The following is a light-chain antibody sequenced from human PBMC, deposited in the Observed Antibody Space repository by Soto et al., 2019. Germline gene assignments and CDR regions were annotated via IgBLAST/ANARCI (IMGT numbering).Light chain of an antibody. Sequence: EIVLTQSPATLSLSPGERATLSCRASQTVGSYLAWFRQTPGQAPRLLIYDTSISATGIPARFSGSGSGRDFTLTVSSLGAEDFAVYYCQQRSDWPPTFGQGTKVDIK. V-gene: IGKV3-11*02. CDR3: QQRSDWPPT. CDR2: DTS. CDR1: QTVGSY. J-gene: IGKJ1*01.